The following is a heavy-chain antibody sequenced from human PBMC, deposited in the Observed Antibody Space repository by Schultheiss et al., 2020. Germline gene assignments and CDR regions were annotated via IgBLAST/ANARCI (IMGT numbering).Heavy chain of an antibody. Sequence: SATLSLTCTVSGGSISSSCYYWGWIRQPPGKGLEWIGSIYYSGSTNYNPSLKSRVTISVDTSKNQFSLKLSSVTAADTAVYYCARDRDYYGSGSYYGSNWFDPWGQGTLVTVSS. CDR1: GGSISSSCYY. D-gene: IGHD3-10*01. J-gene: IGHJ5*02. CDR3: ARDRDYYGSGSYYGSNWFDP. CDR2: IYYSGST. V-gene: IGHV4-39*07.